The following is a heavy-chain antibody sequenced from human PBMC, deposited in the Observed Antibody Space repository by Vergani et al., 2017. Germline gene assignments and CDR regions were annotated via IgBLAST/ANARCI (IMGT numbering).Heavy chain of an antibody. CDR2: ISAYNGNK. CDR1: GYTFTSYG. CDR3: ARGERWLGPGGYLDC. D-gene: IGHD6-19*01. Sequence: QVQLVQSGAEVKKPGASVTVSCKASGYTFTSYGISWVRPAPGQGLEWMGWISAYNGNKNYAQKLQGRATMTTDTSTSTGYMELRSLRADATAVDYCARGERWLGPGGYLDCWGQGTLVTVSS. J-gene: IGHJ4*02. V-gene: IGHV1-18*01.